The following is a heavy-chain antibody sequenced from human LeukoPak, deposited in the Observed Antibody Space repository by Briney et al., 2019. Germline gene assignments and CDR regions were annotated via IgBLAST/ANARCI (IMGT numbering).Heavy chain of an antibody. Sequence: SVKVSCKASGYTFTSYGISWVRQAPGQGLEWMGGIIPIFGTANYAQKFQGRVTITADKSTSTAYMELSSLRSEDTAVYYCARGLGIEYYYYMDVWGKGTTVTISS. CDR1: GYTFTSYG. J-gene: IGHJ6*03. V-gene: IGHV1-69*06. CDR2: IIPIFGTA. D-gene: IGHD7-27*01. CDR3: ARGLGIEYYYYMDV.